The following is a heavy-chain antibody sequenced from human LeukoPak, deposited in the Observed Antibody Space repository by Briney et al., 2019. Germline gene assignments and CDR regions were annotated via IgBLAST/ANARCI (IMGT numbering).Heavy chain of an antibody. Sequence: GGSLRLSCAASGFTFDDYAMHWVRQAPGKGLEWVSGISWNSGSIDYADSVKGRFTISRDNAKNSLYLQMNSLRAEDTAFYYCAEAEGFFGGYYDHWGQGTLVTVSS. CDR1: GFTFDDYA. V-gene: IGHV3-9*01. CDR2: ISWNSGSI. J-gene: IGHJ4*02. CDR3: AEAEGFFGGYYDH. D-gene: IGHD4-23*01.